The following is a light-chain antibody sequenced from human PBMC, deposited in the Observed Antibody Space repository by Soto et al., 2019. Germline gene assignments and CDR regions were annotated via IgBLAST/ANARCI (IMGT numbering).Light chain of an antibody. J-gene: IGLJ2*01. V-gene: IGLV2-14*03. Sequence: QSVLTQPASVSGSPGQSITISCTGTSSDVGGYDYVSWYQQHPGKVPKLLIYDVSHRPSGVSYRFSGSKSGNTASLTISGLQAEDEDDYYCSSYTSSTTAIFGGGTKLTVL. CDR2: DVS. CDR1: SSDVGGYDY. CDR3: SSYTSSTTAI.